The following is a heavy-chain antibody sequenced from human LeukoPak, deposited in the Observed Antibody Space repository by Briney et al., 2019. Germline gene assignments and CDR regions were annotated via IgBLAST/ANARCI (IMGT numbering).Heavy chain of an antibody. CDR1: GFTFSDYY. D-gene: IGHD5-18*01. Sequence: GGSLRLSCAASGFTFSDYYMSWIRQAPGKGLEWVSYISSSGSTIYYADSVKGRFTISRDNAKNSLYLQMNSLRAEDTAVYYCASEESYGYFDYWGQGTLVTVSS. CDR3: ASEESYGYFDY. J-gene: IGHJ4*02. CDR2: ISSSGSTI. V-gene: IGHV3-11*04.